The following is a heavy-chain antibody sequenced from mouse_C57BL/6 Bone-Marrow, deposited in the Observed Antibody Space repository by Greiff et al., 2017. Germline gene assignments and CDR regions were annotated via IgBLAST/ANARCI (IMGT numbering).Heavy chain of an antibody. CDR1: GYAFSSSW. J-gene: IGHJ4*01. CDR3: ARRLTAMDY. Sequence: QVQLQQSGPELVKPGASVKISCKASGYAFSSSWMNWVKQRPGTGLEWIGRIYPGDGDTNYNGKFKGKATLTADKSSSTAYMQLSSLTSEDSAVYFCARRLTAMDYWGQGTSVTVSS. V-gene: IGHV1-82*01. D-gene: IGHD3-2*02. CDR2: IYPGDGDT.